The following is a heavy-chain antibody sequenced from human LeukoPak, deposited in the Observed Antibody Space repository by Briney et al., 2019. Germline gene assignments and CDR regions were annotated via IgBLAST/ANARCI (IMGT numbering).Heavy chain of an antibody. CDR2: ISAYNGNT. CDR3: ARVPLLSRFITMIVAEGRSAFDV. Sequence: ASVTVSCKASGYTFTSYGISWVRQAPGQGLEWMGWISAYNGNTNYAQKLQGRVTMTTDTSTSTAYMELRSLRSDDTAVYYCARVPLLSRFITMIVAEGRSAFDVWGQGTMVTVSS. D-gene: IGHD3-22*01. J-gene: IGHJ3*01. CDR1: GYTFTSYG. V-gene: IGHV1-18*01.